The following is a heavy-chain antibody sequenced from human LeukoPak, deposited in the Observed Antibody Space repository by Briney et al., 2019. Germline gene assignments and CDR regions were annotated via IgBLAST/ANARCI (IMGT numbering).Heavy chain of an antibody. CDR3: ARGGGIPAAGTRFDY. CDR2: IDPNNGGT. V-gene: IGHV1-2*02. J-gene: IGHJ4*02. CDR1: GYTFTGYY. D-gene: IGHD6-13*01. Sequence: ALVKVSCKASGYTFTGYYMHWVRQAPGQGLEWMGWIDPNNGGTNYAQKFQGRVTMTRDTSISTAYMELSSLRSDDTAVYYCARGGGIPAAGTRFDYWGQGTLVTVSS.